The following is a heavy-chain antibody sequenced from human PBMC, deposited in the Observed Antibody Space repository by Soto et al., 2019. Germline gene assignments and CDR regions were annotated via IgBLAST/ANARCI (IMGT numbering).Heavy chain of an antibody. Sequence: EVQLLESGGGLVQPGGSLRLSCAASGFTFRSYAMSWVRQAPGKGLEWVSAISGSGGRTYYADSVKGRFTISRDNSENRLHLQVNSLRAEDTAVYFCARRDNSGWYSLDYWGQGTLVTVSS. D-gene: IGHD6-19*01. CDR1: GFTFRSYA. CDR3: ARRDNSGWYSLDY. CDR2: ISGSGGRT. V-gene: IGHV3-23*01. J-gene: IGHJ4*02.